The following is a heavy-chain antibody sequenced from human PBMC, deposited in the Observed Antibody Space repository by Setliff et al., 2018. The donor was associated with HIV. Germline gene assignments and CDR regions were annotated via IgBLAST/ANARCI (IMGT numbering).Heavy chain of an antibody. D-gene: IGHD3-10*01. Sequence: SETLSLTCTVSGGSIGGYYWGWIRQPPGTGLGWLGCIYSGGSTNYNPSLESRVTISLDTSKNQFSLRLTSVTAADTAVYYCARVRSYGSAYDAFDVWGPGTMVTV. CDR3: ARVRSYGSAYDAFDV. J-gene: IGHJ3*01. CDR1: GGSIGGYY. CDR2: IYSGGST. V-gene: IGHV4-4*08.